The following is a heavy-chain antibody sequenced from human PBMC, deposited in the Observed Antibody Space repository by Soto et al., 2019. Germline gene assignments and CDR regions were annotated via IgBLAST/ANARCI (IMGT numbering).Heavy chain of an antibody. CDR1: GFTFSNYA. V-gene: IGHV3-30*04. D-gene: IGHD6-13*01. J-gene: IGHJ6*02. CDR2: ISNDGTKK. Sequence: GGSLRLSCAASGFTFSNYAMHWVRQAPGKGLESVAIISNDGTKKYYADFVKGRFTISRDSSKNTLYLQMNSLRTEDTAVFYCARERQQLLLTYYGMDVWGQGTTVTVSS. CDR3: ARERQQLLLTYYGMDV.